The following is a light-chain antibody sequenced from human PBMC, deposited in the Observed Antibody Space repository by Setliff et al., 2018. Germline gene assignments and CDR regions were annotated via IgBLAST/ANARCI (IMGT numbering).Light chain of an antibody. CDR2: GNS. V-gene: IGLV1-40*01. J-gene: IGLJ1*01. Sequence: QSVLAQPPSVSGAPGQRVTISCTGSSSNIGAGYDVHWYQQLPGTAPKLLIYGNSNRPSGVPDRFSGSKSGTSASLAITVLQAEDEADYYCQSYESSLSGYVFGTGTKVTVL. CDR1: SSNIGAGYD. CDR3: QSYESSLSGYV.